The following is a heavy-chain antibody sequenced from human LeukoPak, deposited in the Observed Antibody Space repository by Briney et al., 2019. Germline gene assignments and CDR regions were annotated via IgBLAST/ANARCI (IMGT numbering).Heavy chain of an antibody. CDR1: GYXFTSYY. D-gene: IGHD2-8*01. CDR2: INPSGGST. Sequence: APVKVSCKASGYXFTSYYMHWVRQAPGQGLEWMGIINPSGGSTSYAQKFQGRVIMTRDTSTSTVYMELSSLRSEDTAVYYCARWGGVGMDVWGQGITLIVSS. J-gene: IGHJ6*02. V-gene: IGHV1-46*01. CDR3: ARWGGVGMDV.